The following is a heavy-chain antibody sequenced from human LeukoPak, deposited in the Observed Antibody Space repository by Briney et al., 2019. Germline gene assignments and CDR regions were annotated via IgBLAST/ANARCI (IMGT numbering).Heavy chain of an antibody. V-gene: IGHV4-39*07. Sequence: WGXLRQPXGXGLEWIGSIYYSGSTYYNPSLKSRVTISVDTSKNQFSLKLSSVTAADTAVYYCASGCSSTSCFHGYWGQGTLVTLSS. CDR3: ASGCSSTSCFHGY. CDR2: IYYSGST. D-gene: IGHD2-2*01. J-gene: IGHJ4*02.